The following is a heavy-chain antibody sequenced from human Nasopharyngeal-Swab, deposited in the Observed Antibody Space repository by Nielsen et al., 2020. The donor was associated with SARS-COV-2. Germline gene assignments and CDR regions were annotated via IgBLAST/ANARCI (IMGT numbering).Heavy chain of an antibody. J-gene: IGHJ4*02. Sequence: SETLSLTCTVSGGSVSSGSYYWSWIRQPPGKGLEWIGYIYYSGSTNYNPSLKSRVTISVDTSKNQFSLKLSSVTAADTAVYYCARVNLLGGAMVTYYFDYWGQGTLVTVSS. CDR3: ARVNLLGGAMVTYYFDY. D-gene: IGHD1-26*01. CDR2: IYYSGST. V-gene: IGHV4-61*01. CDR1: GGSVSSGSYY.